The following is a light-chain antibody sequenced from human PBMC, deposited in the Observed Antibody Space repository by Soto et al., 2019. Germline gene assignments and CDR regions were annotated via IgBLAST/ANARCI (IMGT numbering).Light chain of an antibody. V-gene: IGKV3-20*01. CDR1: QSVSSSY. CDR2: RAS. J-gene: IGKJ5*01. Sequence: EIVLTQSPGTLSLSPGERATLACRASQSVSSSYLAWYQQKPGQAPRPLIYRASSRATGLPARCTGSGSGTDFTRTISRLEAEDLAVYYCQQYGSSPFTFGQGARLE. CDR3: QQYGSSPFT.